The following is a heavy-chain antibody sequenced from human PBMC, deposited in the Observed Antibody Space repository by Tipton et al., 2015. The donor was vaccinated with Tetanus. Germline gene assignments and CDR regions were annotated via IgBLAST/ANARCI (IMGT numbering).Heavy chain of an antibody. D-gene: IGHD2-2*01. CDR1: GFTFSNAW. V-gene: IGHV3-15*01. Sequence: SLRLSCAASGFTFSNAWMSWVRQAPGKGLEWVGRIKSKTDGGTTDYAAPVKGRFTISRDDSKNTLYLQMNSLKTEDTAVYYCTTARDAGPLDAFGIWGQGTMVTVSS. CDR3: TTARDAGPLDAFGI. J-gene: IGHJ3*02. CDR2: IKSKTDGGTT.